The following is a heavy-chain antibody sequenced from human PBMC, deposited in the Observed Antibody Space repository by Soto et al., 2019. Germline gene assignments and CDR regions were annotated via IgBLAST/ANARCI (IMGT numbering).Heavy chain of an antibody. J-gene: IGHJ4*02. CDR3: ARVHGSGWNFDY. D-gene: IGHD6-19*01. Sequence: SLRLSCAASGFTFSDHYMDWVRQAPGRGLEWVGRSRNKANSYTTEYAASVKGRFTFSRDDSKNSLYLQMNSLKTEDTAVYYCARVHGSGWNFDYWGQGTLVTVSS. V-gene: IGHV3-72*01. CDR2: SRNKANSYTT. CDR1: GFTFSDHY.